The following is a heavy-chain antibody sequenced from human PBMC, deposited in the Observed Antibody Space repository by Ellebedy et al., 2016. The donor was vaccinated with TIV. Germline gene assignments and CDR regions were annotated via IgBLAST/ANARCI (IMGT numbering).Heavy chain of an antibody. CDR1: GYTFTSYG. J-gene: IGHJ3*01. CDR3: ARIGGGVSGTSFDV. D-gene: IGHD3-16*01. CDR2: LSSYNGNT. Sequence: AASVKVSCKASGYTFTSYGISWVRQAPGRGLEWMEWLSSYNGNTKYAQKFQGRVTMTTDTSTSTTYMELRGLRSDDTALYYCARIGGGVSGTSFDVWGQGTIVTVSS. V-gene: IGHV1-18*04.